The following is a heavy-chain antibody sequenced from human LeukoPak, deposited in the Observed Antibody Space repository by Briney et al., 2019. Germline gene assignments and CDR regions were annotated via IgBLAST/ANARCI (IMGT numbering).Heavy chain of an antibody. CDR3: ARAGYGDYLYYFDY. V-gene: IGHV3-30*03. CDR1: GFTFSSYG. Sequence: GRSLRPSCAASGFTFSSYGMHWVRQAPGKGLEWVAVISYDGSNKYYADSVKGRFTISRDNSKNTLYLQMNSLRAEDTAVYYCARAGYGDYLYYFDYWGQGTLVTVSS. J-gene: IGHJ4*02. CDR2: ISYDGSNK. D-gene: IGHD4-17*01.